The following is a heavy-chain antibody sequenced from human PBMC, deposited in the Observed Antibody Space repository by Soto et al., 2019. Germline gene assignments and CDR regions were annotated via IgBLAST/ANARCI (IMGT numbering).Heavy chain of an antibody. Sequence: HPGGSLRLSCAASGFTFSNSGMRWVRQAPGQGLEWVSSIGPSGNTYYSDAVKGRFTISRDISKNTLFLQMDSLRAEDTATYYCAKLLHNSYYNVMDVWGQGTTVTVSS. CDR1: GFTFSNSG. V-gene: IGHV3-23*01. D-gene: IGHD4-4*01. CDR3: AKLLHNSYYNVMDV. J-gene: IGHJ6*02. CDR2: IGPSGNT.